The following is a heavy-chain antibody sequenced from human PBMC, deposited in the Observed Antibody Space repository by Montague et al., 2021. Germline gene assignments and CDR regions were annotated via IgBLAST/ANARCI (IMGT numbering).Heavy chain of an antibody. Sequence: SETLSLTCTVSSGSIFHAHWSWVRQPPGKGLEWLWSMFYCGATSNNSSLKSRVTMSIDTSTYQFSLRLSFVTAADTAVYYCAKQDYFVSGTSYKGFDPWGQGILVTVSS. J-gene: IGHJ5*02. V-gene: IGHV4-59*08. D-gene: IGHD3-10*01. CDR3: AKQDYFVSGTSYKGFDP. CDR1: SGSIFHAH. CDR2: MFYCGAT.